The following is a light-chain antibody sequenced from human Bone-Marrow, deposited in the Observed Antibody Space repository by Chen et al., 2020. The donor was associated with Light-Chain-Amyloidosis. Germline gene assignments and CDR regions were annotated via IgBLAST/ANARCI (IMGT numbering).Light chain of an antibody. CDR3: QSADSSGTYEVI. V-gene: IGLV3-25*03. CDR2: RDT. Sequence: SYELTQPPSASVSPGQTARLTCPGDVLPTKYAYWYQQKPGQAPVLVIHRDTERPSGISERFSGSSSGTTATLTISGVQAEDEADYHCQSADSSGTYEVIFGGGTKLTVL. J-gene: IGLJ2*01. CDR1: VLPTKY.